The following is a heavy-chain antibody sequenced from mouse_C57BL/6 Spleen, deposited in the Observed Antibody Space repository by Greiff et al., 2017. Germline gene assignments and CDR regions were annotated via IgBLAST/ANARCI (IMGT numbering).Heavy chain of an antibody. CDR3: TRSNYGSRDAD. Sequence: QVQLQQSGAELVRPGASVTLSCKASGYTFTDYEMHWVKQTPVHGLEWIGAIDPETGGTAYNQKFKGKAILTADKSSSTAYMELRSLTSEDSAVYYCTRSNYGSRDADWGQGTLVTVSA. CDR2: IDPETGGT. D-gene: IGHD1-1*01. CDR1: GYTFTDYE. V-gene: IGHV1-15*01. J-gene: IGHJ3*01.